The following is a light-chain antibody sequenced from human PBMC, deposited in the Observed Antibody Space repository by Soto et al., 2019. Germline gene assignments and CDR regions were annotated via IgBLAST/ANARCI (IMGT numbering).Light chain of an antibody. Sequence: EIVFTQSPATLSFSPGERATLSCRASQSVSSYLAWYQQKPGQVPRLLIYDASNRATGIPARFSGSGSGTEFTLTISSLQPDDFATYYCQHYNSYSEAFGQGTKVDIK. V-gene: IGKV3-11*01. CDR2: DAS. CDR3: QHYNSYSEA. CDR1: QSVSSY. J-gene: IGKJ1*01.